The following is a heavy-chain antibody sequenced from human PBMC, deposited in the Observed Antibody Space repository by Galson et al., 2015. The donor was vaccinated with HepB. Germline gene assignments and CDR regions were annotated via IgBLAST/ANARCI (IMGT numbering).Heavy chain of an antibody. Sequence: QSGAEVKKPGESLKISCKGSGYIFSNYWIVWVRQMPGKGLEFMGIIYPGDSDTKYSPSFQGQVTISADKSTSTAYLQWSSLKASDTAMYYCAKMSVGCFDYWGRGTLLTVSS. D-gene: IGHD1-26*01. CDR3: AKMSVGCFDY. CDR2: IYPGDSDT. CDR1: GYIFSNYW. J-gene: IGHJ4*02. V-gene: IGHV5-51*01.